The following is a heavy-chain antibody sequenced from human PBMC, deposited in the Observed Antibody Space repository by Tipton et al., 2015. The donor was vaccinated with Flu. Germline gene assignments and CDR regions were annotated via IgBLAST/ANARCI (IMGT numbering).Heavy chain of an antibody. CDR3: ARACGSGGSRWFDP. Sequence: TLSLTCTVSGGSLSSYYWSWIRQPAGKGLEWIGRIYTSGATNYNPSLKSRLTMSVDASKQQFSLNLRSLTAAETAVYYCARACGSGGSRWFDPWGQGALVTVSS. CDR1: GGSLSSYY. CDR2: IYTSGAT. D-gene: IGHD2-15*01. J-gene: IGHJ5*02. V-gene: IGHV4-4*07.